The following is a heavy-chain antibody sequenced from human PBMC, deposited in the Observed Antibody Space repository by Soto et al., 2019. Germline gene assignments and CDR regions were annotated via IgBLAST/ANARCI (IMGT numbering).Heavy chain of an antibody. CDR2: ISYDGSNK. CDR3: AGVATIYAFDI. D-gene: IGHD5-12*01. J-gene: IGHJ3*02. V-gene: IGHV3-30*03. CDR1: GFTFSRYG. Sequence: PGGALRLSCAASGFTFSRYGMHWVRQAPGKGLEWVAVISYDGSNKYYADSVKGRFTISRDNSKNTLYLQMNSLRAEDTAVYYCAGVATIYAFDIWGQGTMVTVSS.